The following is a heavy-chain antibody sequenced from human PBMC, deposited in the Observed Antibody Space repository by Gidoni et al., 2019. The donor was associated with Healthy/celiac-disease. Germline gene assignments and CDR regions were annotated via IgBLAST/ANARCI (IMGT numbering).Heavy chain of an antibody. J-gene: IGHJ4*02. D-gene: IGHD3-16*01. V-gene: IGHV3-48*01. CDR3: ARASRGSPGY. CDR2: ISSSSSTI. Sequence: EVQLVASGGGLVQPGGSLRLSCAASGVTFSSYSMNWVRQAPGKGLEWVSYISSSSSTIYYADSVKGRFTISRDNAKNSLYLQMHSLRAEDTAVYYCARASRGSPGYWGQGTLVTVSS. CDR1: GVTFSSYS.